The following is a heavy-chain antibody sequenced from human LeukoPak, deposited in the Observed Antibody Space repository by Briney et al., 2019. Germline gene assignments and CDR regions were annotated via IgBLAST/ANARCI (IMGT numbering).Heavy chain of an antibody. CDR2: ISYDGSNK. J-gene: IGHJ5*02. D-gene: IGHD6-6*01. V-gene: IGHV3-30*07. Sequence: GGSLRLSCAASGFTFSSYAMHWVRQAPGKGLEWVAVISYDGSNKYYADSVKGRFTISRDNAKNSLYLQMNSLRAEDTAVYYCARDLGIAALPNWFDPWGQGTLVTVSS. CDR1: GFTFSSYA. CDR3: ARDLGIAALPNWFDP.